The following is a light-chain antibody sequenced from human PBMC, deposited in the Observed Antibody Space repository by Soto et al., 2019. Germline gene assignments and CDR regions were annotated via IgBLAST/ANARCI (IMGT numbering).Light chain of an antibody. J-gene: IGKJ1*01. CDR2: GAS. Sequence: EKVMTQSPATLSMSPGERATLSCRASQSVSNFLAWYQQKPGQTPRLLIYGASTRATGIPARFSGSGSGTEFTLTISSLQSEEFAVYYCQQYSHWPYWTFGQGTNVDIK. CDR1: QSVSNF. V-gene: IGKV3-15*01. CDR3: QQYSHWPYWT.